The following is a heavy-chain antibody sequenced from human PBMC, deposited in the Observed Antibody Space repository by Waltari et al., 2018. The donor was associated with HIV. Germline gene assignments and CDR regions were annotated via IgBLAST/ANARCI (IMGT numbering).Heavy chain of an antibody. Sequence: EVQLVASGGGLVKPGGSLSHSCAASGFTFSSHSLNWVRQAPGKGLEWVSSISSSSSYIYYADSVKGRFTISRDNAKNSLYLQMNSLRAEDTAVYYCARTYHYYYYYGMDVWGQGTTVTVSS. CDR1: GFTFSSHS. J-gene: IGHJ6*02. D-gene: IGHD2-15*01. CDR2: ISSSSSYI. V-gene: IGHV3-21*01. CDR3: ARTYHYYYYYGMDV.